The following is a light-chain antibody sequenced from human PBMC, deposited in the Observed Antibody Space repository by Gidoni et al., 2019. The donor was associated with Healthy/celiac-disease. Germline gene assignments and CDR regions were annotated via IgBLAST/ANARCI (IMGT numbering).Light chain of an antibody. CDR3: QQSYSTPCS. V-gene: IGKV1-39*01. CDR2: AAS. Sequence: IQMPQYPSSLSASVGDRVTITCRASQSISSYLNWYQQKPGKAPKLLIYAASSLQSGVPSRFSGSGSGTDFTLTISSLQPEDFATYYCQQSYSTPCSFGQGTKLEIK. J-gene: IGKJ2*04. CDR1: QSISSY.